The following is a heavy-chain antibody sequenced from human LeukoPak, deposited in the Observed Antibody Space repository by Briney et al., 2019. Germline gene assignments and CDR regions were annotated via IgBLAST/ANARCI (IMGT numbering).Heavy chain of an antibody. CDR2: IYRAGTS. CDR3: ARDLAGYGDSEFDY. D-gene: IGHD4-17*01. Sequence: GGSLRLSCAASGFTVSTNYMSWVRQAPGKGLEWVSVIYRAGTSYYADSVKGRFTISRDNSKNTLYLQMNSLRADDTAVYYCARDLAGYGDSEFDYWGQGTLVTVSS. V-gene: IGHV3-66*01. J-gene: IGHJ4*02. CDR1: GFTVSTNY.